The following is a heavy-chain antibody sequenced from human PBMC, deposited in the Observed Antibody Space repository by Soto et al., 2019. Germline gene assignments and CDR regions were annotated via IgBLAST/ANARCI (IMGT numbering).Heavy chain of an antibody. V-gene: IGHV1-58*02. CDR1: GFTFTSSA. J-gene: IGHJ6*03. CDR3: AADLPSLGPGTPNYYYYYMDV. CDR2: IVVGSGNT. D-gene: IGHD1-1*01. Sequence: SVKVSCKASGFTFTSSAMQWVRQARGQRLEWIGWIVVGSGNTNYAQKLQERVTINRDMSTSTAYMELSSLRSEDMAVYYCAADLPSLGPGTPNYYYYYMDVWGKGTTVTVSS.